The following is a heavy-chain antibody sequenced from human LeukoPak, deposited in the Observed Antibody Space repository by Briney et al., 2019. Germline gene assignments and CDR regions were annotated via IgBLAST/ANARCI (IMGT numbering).Heavy chain of an antibody. V-gene: IGHV3-43*02. CDR3: AKDIDYYGSGSDGMDV. J-gene: IGHJ6*02. CDR1: GFTFDXXX. D-gene: IGHD3-10*01. CDR2: XSGDGGST. Sequence: GGSLRLSCAASGFTFDXXXXXXVRXXXXXXXXXXXXXSGDGGSTYYADSVKXXXTXXRDNSKNSLYLQMNSLRTEDTALYYCAKDIDYYGSGSDGMDVWGQGTTVTVSS.